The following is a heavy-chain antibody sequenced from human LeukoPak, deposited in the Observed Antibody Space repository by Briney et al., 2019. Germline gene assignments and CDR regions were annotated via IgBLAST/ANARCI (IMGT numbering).Heavy chain of an antibody. CDR1: GGSVSDYY. D-gene: IGHD7-27*01. CDR3: ASRKLGNDY. CDR2: IYYTGTT. V-gene: IGHV4-59*02. J-gene: IGHJ4*02. Sequence: SETLSLTCTVSGGSVSDYYWSWIRQSQGKGLEWIGYIYYTGTTSYNPSLKSRVTISAETSKNQFSLSLISVTAADTAVYYCASRKLGNDYWGQGTLVTVSS.